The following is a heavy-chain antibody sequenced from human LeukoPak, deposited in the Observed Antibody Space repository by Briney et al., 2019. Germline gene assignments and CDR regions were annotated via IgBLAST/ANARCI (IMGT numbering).Heavy chain of an antibody. Sequence: PSETLSLTCTVSGYSISSGYYWGWIRQPPGKGLEWLASIYHSGTIYYNPSLKSRVTISVDTCKNQFSLKLTSVTAADTAVYYCARGLGRQQLVSPFDYWGQGTLVTVSS. J-gene: IGHJ4*02. CDR2: IYHSGTI. D-gene: IGHD6-13*01. CDR3: ARGLGRQQLVSPFDY. CDR1: GYSISSGYY. V-gene: IGHV4-38-2*02.